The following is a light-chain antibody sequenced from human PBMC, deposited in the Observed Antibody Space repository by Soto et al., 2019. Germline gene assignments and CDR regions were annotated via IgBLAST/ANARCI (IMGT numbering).Light chain of an antibody. CDR2: DAS. Sequence: EFVLTQSPGTLSLSPGERATLSCRASQSLTNSFIAWYQQRPGQAPRLLIYDASHRAAGIPARFSGSGFGTDFTLTIGSLQSEDFAVYYCQQYSSSPSFGQGTRLEIK. V-gene: IGKV3-20*01. CDR3: QQYSSSPS. J-gene: IGKJ5*01. CDR1: QSLTNSF.